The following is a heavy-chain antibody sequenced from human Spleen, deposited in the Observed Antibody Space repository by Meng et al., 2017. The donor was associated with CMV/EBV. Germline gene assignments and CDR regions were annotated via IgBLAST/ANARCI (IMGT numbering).Heavy chain of an antibody. CDR1: GYSITSGYY. CDR3: AKDYGGNARDAFDI. D-gene: IGHD4-23*01. J-gene: IGHJ3*02. Sequence: GSLRLSCSVSGYSITSGYYWGWIRQPPGKGLEWIGSIYHSGSAYHNPSLQSRVTMSVETSKNQFSLKLSSVTAADTAVYYCAKDYGGNARDAFDIWGQGTMVTVSS. CDR2: IYHSGSA. V-gene: IGHV4-38-2*02.